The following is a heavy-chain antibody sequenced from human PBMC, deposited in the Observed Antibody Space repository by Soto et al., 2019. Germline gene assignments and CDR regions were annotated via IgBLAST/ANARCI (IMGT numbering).Heavy chain of an antibody. Sequence: GGSLRLSCAASGFTFSNAWMNWVRQAPGKGLEWVGRIKSKTDGGTTDYAAPVKGRFTISRDDSKNTLYLQMNSLKTEDTAVYYCTTWFYRNYYYYGMDVWGQGTTVTVSS. CDR1: GFTFSNAW. D-gene: IGHD3-10*01. CDR3: TTWFYRNYYYYGMDV. V-gene: IGHV3-15*07. J-gene: IGHJ6*02. CDR2: IKSKTDGGTT.